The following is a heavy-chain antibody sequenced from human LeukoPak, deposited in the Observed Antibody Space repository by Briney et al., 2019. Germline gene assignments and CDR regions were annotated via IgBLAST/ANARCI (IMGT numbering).Heavy chain of an antibody. D-gene: IGHD5-18*01. V-gene: IGHV4-39*01. Sequence: SETLSLTCTVSGGSISIYYWSWIRQPPGKGLEWIGSIYYSGSTYYNPSLKSRVTISVDTSKNQFSLKLSSVTAADTAVYYCARTGLIQLWLRSYNWFDPWGQGTLVTVSS. CDR3: ARTGLIQLWLRSYNWFDP. J-gene: IGHJ5*02. CDR1: GGSISIYY. CDR2: IYYSGST.